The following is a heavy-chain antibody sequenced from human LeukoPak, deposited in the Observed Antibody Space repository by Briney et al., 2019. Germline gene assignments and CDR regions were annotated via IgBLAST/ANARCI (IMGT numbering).Heavy chain of an antibody. Sequence: SETLSLTCAVYGGSFSGYYWSWIRPPPGKGLEWIGEINHSGSTNYNPSLKSRGTISVDTSKNKFSLKLSSVTAADTAVYYCARGDNYFMAAAGIRSRYYYYGIDVWGQGTTVTVSS. CDR2: INHSGST. CDR1: GGSFSGYY. D-gene: IGHD6-13*01. CDR3: ARGDNYFMAAAGIRSRYYYYGIDV. V-gene: IGHV4-34*01. J-gene: IGHJ6*02.